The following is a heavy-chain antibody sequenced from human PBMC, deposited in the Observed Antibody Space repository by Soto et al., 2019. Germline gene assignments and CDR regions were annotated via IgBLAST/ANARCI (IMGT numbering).Heavy chain of an antibody. Sequence: PSETLSLTCTVSGGSISSDNYFWSWIRQHPGKGLEWIGYIDYIGRAYYNPSLKSRVTMSADTSKNQFSLRLNSVTAADTAVYYCARDGSDSYGLDVWGQGTTVTVSS. V-gene: IGHV4-31*03. CDR2: IDYIGRA. CDR1: GGSISSDNYF. D-gene: IGHD3-10*01. J-gene: IGHJ6*02. CDR3: ARDGSDSYGLDV.